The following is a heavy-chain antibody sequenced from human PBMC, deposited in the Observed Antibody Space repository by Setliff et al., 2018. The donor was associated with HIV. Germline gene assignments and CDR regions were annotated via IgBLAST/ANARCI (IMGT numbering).Heavy chain of an antibody. CDR1: GGSVDSRDYY. CDR3: ARPTTGLGGGAAFDI. CDR2: ILYGGTT. J-gene: IGHJ3*02. D-gene: IGHD2-8*01. Sequence: PSETLSLTCAVSGGSVDSRDYYWGWIRQPPGKGLEWIGNILYGGTTYYTPSLKSRVSISVDTSRNQFSLRLNSVTAADTAVYYCARPTTGLGGGAAFDIWGQGTTVTVS. V-gene: IGHV4-39*01.